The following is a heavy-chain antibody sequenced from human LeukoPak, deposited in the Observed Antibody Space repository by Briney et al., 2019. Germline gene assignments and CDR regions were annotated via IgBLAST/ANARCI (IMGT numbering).Heavy chain of an antibody. CDR1: GGSFSGYY. CDR3: ARIGVWGSYRYLRAEYFQH. V-gene: IGHV4-34*01. D-gene: IGHD3-16*02. J-gene: IGHJ1*01. Sequence: PSETLSLTCAVYGGSFSGYYWSWIRQPPGKGLEWIGEINHSGSTNYNPSLKSRVTISVDTSKNQFSLKLSSVTAADTAVYYCARIGVWGSYRYLRAEYFQHWGQGTLVTVSS. CDR2: INHSGST.